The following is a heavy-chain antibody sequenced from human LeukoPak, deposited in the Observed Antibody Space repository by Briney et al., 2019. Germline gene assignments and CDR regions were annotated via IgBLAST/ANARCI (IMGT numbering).Heavy chain of an antibody. D-gene: IGHD2-15*01. J-gene: IGHJ4*02. V-gene: IGHV3-43D*04. CDR1: GFTFDDYA. CDR2: ISWDGGST. Sequence: GGSLRLSCAASGFTFDDYAMHWVRQAPRNCLGWVSLISWDGGSTYYAESVKGRFTISRDNSKNSLYLQMNSLRAEDTALYYCAKDIGPILSDEGYFDYWGQGTLVTVSS. CDR3: AKDIGPILSDEGYFDY.